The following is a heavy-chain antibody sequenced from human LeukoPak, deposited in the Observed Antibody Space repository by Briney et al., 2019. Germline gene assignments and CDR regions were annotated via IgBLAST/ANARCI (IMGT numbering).Heavy chain of an antibody. CDR2: ISYDGSNK. CDR1: GFTFSSYA. D-gene: IGHD2-2*02. V-gene: IGHV3-30*01. Sequence: GRSLRLSCAASGFTFSSYAMHWVRQAPGKGLEWVAVISYDGSNKYYADSVKGRFTISRDNSKNTLYLQMNSQRAEDTAVYYCARGRCSSTSCYTVGGAFDYWGQGTLVTVSS. J-gene: IGHJ4*02. CDR3: ARGRCSSTSCYTVGGAFDY.